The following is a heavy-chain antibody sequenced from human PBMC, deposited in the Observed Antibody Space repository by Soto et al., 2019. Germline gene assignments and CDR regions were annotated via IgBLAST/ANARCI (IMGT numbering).Heavy chain of an antibody. V-gene: IGHV4-34*01. D-gene: IGHD2-2*01. Sequence: SETLSLTCAVYGGSFSGYYWSWIRQPPGKGLEWIGEINHSGSTNYNPSLKSRVTISVDTSKNQFSLKLSSVTAADTAVYYCAGVVVPAVGDWFDPWGQGTLVTVSS. J-gene: IGHJ5*02. CDR3: AGVVVPAVGDWFDP. CDR1: GGSFSGYY. CDR2: INHSGST.